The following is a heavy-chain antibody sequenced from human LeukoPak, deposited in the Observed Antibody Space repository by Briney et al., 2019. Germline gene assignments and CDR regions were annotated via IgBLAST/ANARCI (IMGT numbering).Heavy chain of an antibody. CDR2: ISYDGSNK. J-gene: IGHJ4*02. CDR1: GFTFSSYA. V-gene: IGHV3-30*04. Sequence: GGSLRLSCAASGFTFSSYAMHWVRQAPGKGLEWVAVISYDGSNKYYADSVKGRFTISRDNSKNTLYLQMNSLRAEDTAVYYCAKCSGGTCYSSLDYWGQGTLVTVSS. D-gene: IGHD2-15*01. CDR3: AKCSGGTCYSSLDY.